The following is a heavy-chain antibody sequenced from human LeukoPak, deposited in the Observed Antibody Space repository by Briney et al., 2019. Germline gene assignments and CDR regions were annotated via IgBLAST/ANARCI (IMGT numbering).Heavy chain of an antibody. D-gene: IGHD1-26*01. Sequence: GGSLRLSCAASGFTFSSYAMHWVRQAPGKGLEYVSAISSDGGSTYNANSVKGRFIISRDNSKNTLYLQMGSLRAEDMAVYYCVRSYGGSYYYYYGMDVWGQGTTVTVSS. CDR1: GFTFSSYA. CDR3: VRSYGGSYYYYYGMDV. J-gene: IGHJ6*02. CDR2: ISSDGGST. V-gene: IGHV3-64*01.